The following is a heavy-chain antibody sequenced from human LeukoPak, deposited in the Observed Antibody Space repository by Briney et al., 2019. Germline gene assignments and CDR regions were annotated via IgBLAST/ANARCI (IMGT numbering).Heavy chain of an antibody. Sequence: SETLCLTCTVSGASISGSGYYWGWIGQPPGKGLEWIGYSYYSGSTNDHPSLKSRVTISVDTSKNQFSLKLSSVPATDTPVYYCARVTSNWPFQFDYWGQGTLLTVSS. CDR3: ARVTSNWPFQFDY. V-gene: IGHV4-61*08. CDR1: GASISGSGYY. J-gene: IGHJ4*02. CDR2: SYYSGST. D-gene: IGHD6-13*01.